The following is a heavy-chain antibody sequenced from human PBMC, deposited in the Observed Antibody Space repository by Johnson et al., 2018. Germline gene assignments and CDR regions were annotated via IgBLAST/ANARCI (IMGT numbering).Heavy chain of an antibody. V-gene: IGHV3-30*18. CDR1: GFTFSSYG. Sequence: QVQLVESGGGVVQPGRSLRLSCAASGFTFSSYGIHWVRQAPGKGLEWVAVISYDGGNKYYADSVKGRFTISRENSKNTLYLQMNSLRAEDTAVYYCAKPRLEWYYYYGMDVWGQGTTVTVSS. CDR2: ISYDGGNK. J-gene: IGHJ6*02. D-gene: IGHD3-3*01. CDR3: AKPRLEWYYYYGMDV.